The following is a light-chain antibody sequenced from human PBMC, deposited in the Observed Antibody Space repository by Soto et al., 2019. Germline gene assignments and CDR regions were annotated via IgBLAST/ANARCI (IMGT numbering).Light chain of an antibody. CDR1: QSVSSY. J-gene: IGKJ1*01. Sequence: EIVVTQSPATLSLSPGERATLSCRASQSVSSYLAWYQQKPGQAPRLLIYDASNRATGIPARFSGSGSGTDFTLTISSLEPEDFAVYYCQQRSNWHTFGQGTKVEIK. CDR3: QQRSNWHT. V-gene: IGKV3-11*01. CDR2: DAS.